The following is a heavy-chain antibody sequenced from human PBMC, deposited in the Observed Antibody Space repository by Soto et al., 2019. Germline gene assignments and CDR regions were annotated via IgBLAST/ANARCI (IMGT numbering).Heavy chain of an antibody. CDR3: AGYCSSSICPPDHYFALEV. Sequence: SSETLSLTCTVSGGSISSFYWSWIRQPAGKGLEWIGRIYTSGSTNYNPSLESRVTISLDTSKKQVSLKLSSVSAADTARYFCAGYCSSSICPPDHYFALEVWGQGTTVTVSS. J-gene: IGHJ6*02. CDR1: GGSISSFY. V-gene: IGHV4-4*07. CDR2: IYTSGST. D-gene: IGHD2-2*01.